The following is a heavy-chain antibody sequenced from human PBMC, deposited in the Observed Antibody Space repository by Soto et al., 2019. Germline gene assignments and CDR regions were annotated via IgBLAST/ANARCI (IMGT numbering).Heavy chain of an antibody. CDR3: ARASSSTSGALDY. Sequence: PGGSLRLSCAASAFTFLNYWMSWVRQAPWKGLECVAKIKEDGSEKYYVDSVKGRFTISRDNAKNSVYLQMSSLTVEDTAMYYCARASSSTSGALDYWGQGTLVTVSS. D-gene: IGHD2-2*01. J-gene: IGHJ4*02. V-gene: IGHV3-7*04. CDR2: IKEDGSEK. CDR1: AFTFLNYW.